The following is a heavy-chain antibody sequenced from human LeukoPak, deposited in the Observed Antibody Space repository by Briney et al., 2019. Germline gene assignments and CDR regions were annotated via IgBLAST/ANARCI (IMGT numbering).Heavy chain of an antibody. D-gene: IGHD2-2*01. J-gene: IGHJ5*02. CDR3: AREDGYCNSTNCHNWFDP. CDR2: IYNSGST. Sequence: SETLSLPFTVSGGSIRNYYWSWIRQSPGKGLEWIGCIYNSGSTAYNPSLKSRVIISVDTSKNQFSLKVSSVTAADTAVYYCAREDGYCNSTNCHNWFDPWGQGTLVTVSS. CDR1: GGSIRNYY. V-gene: IGHV4-59*13.